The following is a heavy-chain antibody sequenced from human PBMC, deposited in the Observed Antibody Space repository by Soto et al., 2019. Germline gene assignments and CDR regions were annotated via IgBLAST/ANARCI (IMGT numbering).Heavy chain of an antibody. Sequence: PGGSLRLSCAASGFTFSSYWMHWVRQAPGKGLVWVLRINSDGSSTSYADSVKGRFTISRDNAKNTLYLQMNSLRAEDTAVYYCARAHNEGPRSQLWFDYWGQGTLVTVSS. CDR1: GFTFSSYW. V-gene: IGHV3-74*01. D-gene: IGHD5-18*01. CDR2: INSDGSST. CDR3: ARAHNEGPRSQLWFDY. J-gene: IGHJ4*02.